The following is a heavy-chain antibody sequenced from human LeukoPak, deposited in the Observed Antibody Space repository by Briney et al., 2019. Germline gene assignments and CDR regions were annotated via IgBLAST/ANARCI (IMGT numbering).Heavy chain of an antibody. D-gene: IGHD3-3*01. J-gene: IGHJ4*02. CDR2: ISSSGSYI. CDR1: GFTFSSYS. CDR3: AKGPLYYDFWSGYYPYYFDY. Sequence: GGSLRLSCAASGFTFSSYSMNWVRQAPGKGLEWVSSISSSGSYIYYADSVKGRFTISRDNSKNTLYLQMNSLRAEDTAVYYCAKGPLYYDFWSGYYPYYFDYWGQGTLVTVSS. V-gene: IGHV3-21*04.